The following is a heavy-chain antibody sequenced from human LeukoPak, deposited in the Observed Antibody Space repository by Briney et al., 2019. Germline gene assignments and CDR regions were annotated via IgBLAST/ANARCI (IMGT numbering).Heavy chain of an antibody. CDR3: ATTSGYYTPVDAFDI. CDR1: GHTFTSYY. J-gene: IGHJ3*02. Sequence: GASVKVSCKTSGHTFTSYYIHWVRQAPGQGLEWMGLINSNDGTTTYAQNFQGRVTLTRDTSTSTVYMELRSLRSDDTAVYYCATTSGYYTPVDAFDIWGQGTMVTVSS. CDR2: INSNDGTT. D-gene: IGHD3-3*01. V-gene: IGHV1-46*01.